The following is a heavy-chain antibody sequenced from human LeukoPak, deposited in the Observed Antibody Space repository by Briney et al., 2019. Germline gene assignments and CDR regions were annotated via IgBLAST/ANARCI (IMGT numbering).Heavy chain of an antibody. CDR1: GYSISSGYY. CDR2: IYHSGST. V-gene: IGHV4-38-2*01. J-gene: IGHJ3*02. Sequence: SETLSLTCAVSGYSISSGYYWGWIRQPPGKGLEWIGSIYHSGSTYYNPSLKSRVTISVDTSKNQFSLKLSSVTAADTAVYYCARRAYYDFWSGFGHALDIWGQGTMVTVPS. CDR3: ARRAYYDFWSGFGHALDI. D-gene: IGHD3-3*01.